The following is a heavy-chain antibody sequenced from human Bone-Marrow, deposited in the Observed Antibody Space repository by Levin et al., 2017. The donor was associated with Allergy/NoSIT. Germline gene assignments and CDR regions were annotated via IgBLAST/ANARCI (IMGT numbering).Heavy chain of an antibody. CDR3: ERARGYAVEFSFTLRKEYFFDF. CDR1: GGSFSDYY. J-gene: IGHJ4*02. Sequence: TGGSLRLSCDVSGGSFSDYYWTWIRQSPGKGLEWIGEITRGGNPKYNPSLAARLTIIVATYKSKFFLKLISVTAADTSVYYYERARGYAVEFSFTLRKEYFFDFWGQGALVTVSS. CDR2: ITRGGNP. V-gene: IGHV4-34*01. D-gene: IGHD2/OR15-2a*01.